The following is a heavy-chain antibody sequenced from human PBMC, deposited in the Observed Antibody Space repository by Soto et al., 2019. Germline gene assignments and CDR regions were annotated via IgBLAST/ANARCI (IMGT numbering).Heavy chain of an antibody. D-gene: IGHD3-22*01. CDR2: IYYSGST. V-gene: IGHV4-39*01. J-gene: IGHJ4*02. CDR3: ARHWVGYYDSSGYYHFDY. Sequence: QLQLQESGPGLVKPSETLSLTCTVSGGSISSSSYYWGWIRQPPGKGLEWIGSIYYSGSTYYNPSLQSRVTISVDTSKNQFSLKLSSVTAADTAVYYCARHWVGYYDSSGYYHFDYWGQGTLVTVSS. CDR1: GGSISSSSYY.